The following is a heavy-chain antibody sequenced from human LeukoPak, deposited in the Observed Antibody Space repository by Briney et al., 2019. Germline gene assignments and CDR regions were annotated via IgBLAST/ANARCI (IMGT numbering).Heavy chain of an antibody. CDR2: INPNSGGT. CDR3: ARGGRYCSSSTCYYDY. D-gene: IGHD2-2*01. J-gene: IGHJ4*02. Sequence: GASVKVSCKASGYTFTVYYMHWVRHAPGQGLEWRGWINPNSGGTNYAQNFQGRVTMPRDTSISTAYMELSRLKSDDTAVYYCARGGRYCSSSTCYYDYWGRGTLVTVSS. V-gene: IGHV1-2*02. CDR1: GYTFTVYY.